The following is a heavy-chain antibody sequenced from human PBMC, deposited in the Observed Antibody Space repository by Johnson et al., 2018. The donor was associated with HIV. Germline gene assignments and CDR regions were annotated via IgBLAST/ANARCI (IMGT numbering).Heavy chain of an antibody. V-gene: IGHV3-30-3*01. CDR1: GFTFSSYA. CDR2: ISYDGSNK. Sequence: QVQVLESGGGVVQTGRSLRLSCAASGFTFSSYAMHWVRQAPGKGLEWVAVISYDGSNKYYADSVKGRFTISRDNSKNTLYLQMNSRRAEDTAVYYCARGGGYSSSWYLTPCPACDAFDIWGQGTMVTVSS. CDR3: ARGGGYSSSWYLTPCPACDAFDI. J-gene: IGHJ3*02. D-gene: IGHD6-13*01.